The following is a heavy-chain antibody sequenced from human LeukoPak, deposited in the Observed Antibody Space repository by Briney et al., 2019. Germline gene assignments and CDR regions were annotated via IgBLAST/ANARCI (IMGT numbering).Heavy chain of an antibody. CDR1: GFIISAYE. Sequence: GGSLRLSCTASGFIISAYEMIWVRQAPGKGLECISYIGINTLYYADSVKGRFTSSRDNTKNSLYLQMNSLRDADTAIYYCARAQGGHSYGDVGDYWGQGTRVTVS. V-gene: IGHV3-48*03. CDR2: IGINTL. J-gene: IGHJ4*02. D-gene: IGHD5-18*01. CDR3: ARAQGGHSYGDVGDY.